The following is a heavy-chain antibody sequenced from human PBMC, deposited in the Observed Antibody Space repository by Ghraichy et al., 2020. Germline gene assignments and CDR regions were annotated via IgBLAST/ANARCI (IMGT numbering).Heavy chain of an antibody. CDR1: EFTFSSYW. CDR3: ARDSQILRHKYFKH. Sequence: GGSLRLSCAASEFTFSSYWMSWVRQAPGKGLEWVADIKQDGSEKYYVDSVKDRFTISRDNAKNSLYLQMNSLRAEDTAVYYCARDSQILRHKYFKHWGQGTLVTVSS. CDR2: IKQDGSEK. J-gene: IGHJ1*01. V-gene: IGHV3-7*03. D-gene: IGHD4-17*01.